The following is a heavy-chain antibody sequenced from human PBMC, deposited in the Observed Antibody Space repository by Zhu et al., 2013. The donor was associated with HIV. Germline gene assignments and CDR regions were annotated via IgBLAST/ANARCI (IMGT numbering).Heavy chain of an antibody. CDR1: GYTFTSFG. V-gene: IGHV1-18*01. J-gene: IGHJ6*01. CDR3: ARGTSNIAVAGPSQGGLYYYYYGLDV. CDR2: ISADNGNT. D-gene: IGHD6-19*01. Sequence: QLLQSGGEVKKPGASVRVSCKASGYTFTSFGVNWVRQAPGQGLEWMGWISADNGNTNYAQTLQGRVIMTTDTSTSTAYLELRSLSFDDTAVYYCARGTSNIAVAGPSQGGLYYYYYGLDVLGPKGPRSPSPQ.